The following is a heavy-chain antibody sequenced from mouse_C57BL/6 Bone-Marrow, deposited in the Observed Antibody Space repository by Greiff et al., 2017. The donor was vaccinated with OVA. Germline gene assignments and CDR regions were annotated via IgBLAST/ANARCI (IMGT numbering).Heavy chain of an antibody. CDR3: ASPDYYGSSYVGWYFDV. CDR2: ILPGSGST. Sequence: VQLQQSGAELMKPGASVKLSCKATGYTFTGYWIEWVKQRPGHGLEWIGAILPGSGSTNYNEKFKGKATFTADTSSNTAYMQLSSLTTEDSAIYYCASPDYYGSSYVGWYFDVWGTGTTVTVSS. V-gene: IGHV1-9*01. CDR1: GYTFTGYW. D-gene: IGHD1-1*01. J-gene: IGHJ1*03.